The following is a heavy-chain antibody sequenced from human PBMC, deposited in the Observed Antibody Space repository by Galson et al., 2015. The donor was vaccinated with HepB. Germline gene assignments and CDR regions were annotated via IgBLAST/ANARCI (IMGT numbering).Heavy chain of an antibody. CDR3: AKDSEGATVNDY. CDR1: GFTFSSYA. J-gene: IGHJ4*02. Sequence: SLRLSCAASGFTFSSYAMSWVRQAPGKGLEWVSAISGSSGSTYYADSVKGRFTISRDNSKNTLYLQMNSLRAEDTAVYYCAKDSEGATVNDYWGQGTLVTVSS. D-gene: IGHD1-26*01. CDR2: ISGSSGST. V-gene: IGHV3-23*01.